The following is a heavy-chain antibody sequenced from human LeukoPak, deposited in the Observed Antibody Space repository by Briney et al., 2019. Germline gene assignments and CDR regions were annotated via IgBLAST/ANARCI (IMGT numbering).Heavy chain of an antibody. D-gene: IGHD6-13*01. CDR2: IIPILGIA. J-gene: IGHJ1*01. V-gene: IGHV1-69*04. CDR1: GGTFSSYA. Sequence: ASVKVSCKASGGTFSSYAISWVRQAPGQGLEWMGRIIPILGIANYAQKFQGRVTITADKSTSTVYMELSSLRSEDTAVYYCARDRDLGSSSWFEYFQHWGQGTLVTVSS. CDR3: ARDRDLGSSSWFEYFQH.